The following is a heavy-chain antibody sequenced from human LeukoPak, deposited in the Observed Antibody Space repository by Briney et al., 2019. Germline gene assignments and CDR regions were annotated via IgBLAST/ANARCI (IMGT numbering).Heavy chain of an antibody. Sequence: SETLSLTCTVSGGSVSSGTHYYNWIRQHPGKGLEWIGYIYYTGSTSYNPSLKSRVIMSVDTSINQLSLKLSSLTAADTAVYYCAASSGVTLGRFWGQGTLVTVSS. V-gene: IGHV4-31*03. J-gene: IGHJ4*02. D-gene: IGHD3-16*01. CDR1: GGSVSSGTHY. CDR2: IYYTGST. CDR3: AASSGVTLGRF.